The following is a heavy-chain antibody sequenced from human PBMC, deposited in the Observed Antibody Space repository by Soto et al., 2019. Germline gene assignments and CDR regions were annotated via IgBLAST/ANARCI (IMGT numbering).Heavy chain of an antibody. V-gene: IGHV1-8*01. CDR3: ARERTGTTSNWFDP. J-gene: IGHJ5*02. Sequence: QVQLVQSGAEVKKPGASVKVSCKASGYTFTSYDINWVRQATGHGLEWMGWMNPNSGNTVYAQKFQGRVTMTRDTSISTGYMELSSLRSEDTAVYYCARERTGTTSNWFDPWGQGTLVTVSS. CDR2: MNPNSGNT. CDR1: GYTFTSYD. D-gene: IGHD1-7*01.